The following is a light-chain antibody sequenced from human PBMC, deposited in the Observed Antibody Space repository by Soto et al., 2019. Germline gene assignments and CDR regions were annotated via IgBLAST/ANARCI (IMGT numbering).Light chain of an antibody. V-gene: IGKV3-20*01. CDR2: GAS. CDR1: QSVSSSY. Sequence: EIVLTQSPGTLSLSPGERATLSCRASQSVSSSYLAWYQQKPGQAPRLLIYGASNRATGIPDRFSGSGSGTDFILTISRLEPEDFAVYFCQQDGSSPQTFGQGTTVEIK. CDR3: QQDGSSPQT. J-gene: IGKJ1*01.